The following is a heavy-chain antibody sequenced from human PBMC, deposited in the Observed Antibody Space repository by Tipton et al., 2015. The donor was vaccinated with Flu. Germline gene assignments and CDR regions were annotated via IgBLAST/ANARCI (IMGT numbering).Heavy chain of an antibody. CDR2: IYTTGST. CDR1: GGSINSYY. Sequence: TLSLTCTVSGGSINSYYWTWIRQSAGEGLEWLGRIYTTGSTNYNPSLTSRVTMSLDTSENQLSLKLSSVTAADTAVYYCARDRSGSGSYYSAFDIWGQGTMVTVSS. CDR3: ARDRSGSGSYYSAFDI. D-gene: IGHD3-10*01. J-gene: IGHJ3*02. V-gene: IGHV4-4*07.